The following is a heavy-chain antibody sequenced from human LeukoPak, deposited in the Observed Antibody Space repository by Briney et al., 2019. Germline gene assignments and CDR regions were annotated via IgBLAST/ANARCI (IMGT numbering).Heavy chain of an antibody. J-gene: IGHJ4*02. CDR1: GVSISSSNNF. D-gene: IGHD5-24*01. CDR2: MHYRGTT. CDR3: ARHEEEDGYNAKTFDF. V-gene: IGHV4-39*01. Sequence: SETLSLTCTVSGVSISSSNNFWGWIRQPPGKGLEWIGSMHYRGTTYYIPSLKSRVTISVDTSKNQFSLKLGSVTAADTAVYYCARHEEEDGYNAKTFDFWGQGTLVTVSS.